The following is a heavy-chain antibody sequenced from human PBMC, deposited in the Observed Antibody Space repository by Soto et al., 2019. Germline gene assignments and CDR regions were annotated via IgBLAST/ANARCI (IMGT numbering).Heavy chain of an antibody. CDR2: IYYSGST. CDR3: AREEIRGVDYYGMNV. Sequence: QVQLQESGPGLVKPSQTLSLTCTVSGGSISSGGYYWSWIRQHPGKGLEWIGYIYYSGSTYYNPSLKSRXTXSVDTSNNQFSLKLSSVTAADTAVYYCAREEIRGVDYYGMNVWGQGTTVTVSS. J-gene: IGHJ6*02. V-gene: IGHV4-31*03. CDR1: GGSISSGGYY. D-gene: IGHD3-10*01.